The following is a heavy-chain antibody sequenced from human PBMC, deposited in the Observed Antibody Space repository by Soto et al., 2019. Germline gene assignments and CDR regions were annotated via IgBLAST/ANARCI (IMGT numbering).Heavy chain of an antibody. Sequence: ASVKVSCKTSGDTFTDSSMHWVRQAPGQGLEWMGWINLNSGDTNYAEKFRGRVTMTRDTSIITAYMELTRLKSDVTAVYYCARDLGGYDLYGPDTWGQGTLVTVSS. CDR2: INLNSGDT. CDR3: ARDLGGYDLYGPDT. V-gene: IGHV1-2*02. D-gene: IGHD5-12*01. CDR1: GDTFTDSS. J-gene: IGHJ5*02.